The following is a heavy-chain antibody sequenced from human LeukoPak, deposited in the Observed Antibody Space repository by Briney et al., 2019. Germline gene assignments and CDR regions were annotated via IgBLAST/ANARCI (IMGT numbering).Heavy chain of an antibody. V-gene: IGHV3-23*01. D-gene: IGHD3-10*01. CDR2: ISGSGGNT. CDR3: ASGEWPQNY. J-gene: IGHJ4*02. Sequence: PGGSLRLSCAASGITFSSYAMSWVRQAPGKGLEWVSAISGSGGNTYYADSVKGRFTISRDNSKNTLYLQMNSLRADDTAVYYCASGEWPQNYWGQGTLVTVSS. CDR1: GITFSSYA.